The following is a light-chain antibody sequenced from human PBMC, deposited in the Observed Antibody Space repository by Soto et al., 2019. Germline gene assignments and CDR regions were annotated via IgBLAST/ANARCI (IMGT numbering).Light chain of an antibody. Sequence: QSALTQPRSVSGSPGQSVTISCTGTTGDVGAYNFVSWYQFHPDKAPKLMIYDANKRPSGVPDRFSASKSGNTASLTISGLQAEDEADYYCCSYAGSFTGVFGGGTQLTVL. V-gene: IGLV2-11*01. J-gene: IGLJ3*02. CDR2: DAN. CDR3: CSYAGSFTGV. CDR1: TGDVGAYNF.